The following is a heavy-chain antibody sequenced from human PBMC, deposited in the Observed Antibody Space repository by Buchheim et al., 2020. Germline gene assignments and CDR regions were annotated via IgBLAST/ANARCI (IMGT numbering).Heavy chain of an antibody. V-gene: IGHV3-33*01. Sequence: QVQLVESGGGVVQPGRSLRLSCAASGFTFSSYGMHWVRQAPGKGLEWVAVIWYDGSNKYYADSVKGRFTISRDNSKNTLYLQMNSLRGEDTAVYYCARDLPADYYYGMDVWGQGTT. CDR2: IWYDGSNK. CDR3: ARDLPADYYYGMDV. CDR1: GFTFSSYG. D-gene: IGHD6-25*01. J-gene: IGHJ6*02.